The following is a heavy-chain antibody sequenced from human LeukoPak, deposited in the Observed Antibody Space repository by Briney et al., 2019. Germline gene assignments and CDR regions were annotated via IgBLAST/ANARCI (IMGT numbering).Heavy chain of an antibody. CDR1: GFTFNNYA. CDR3: AKIRATNAAGTLGRFES. D-gene: IGHD1-7*01. V-gene: IGHV3-23*01. CDR2: ISGSGDNT. Sequence: GGSLRLSCAASGFTFNNYAMTWVRQAPGKGLEWVSVISGSGDNTYHADSVKGRFSISRDNSKSTLYLQMNSLRVEDTAVYYCAKIRATNAAGTLGRFESWDQGTLVTVSS. J-gene: IGHJ5*01.